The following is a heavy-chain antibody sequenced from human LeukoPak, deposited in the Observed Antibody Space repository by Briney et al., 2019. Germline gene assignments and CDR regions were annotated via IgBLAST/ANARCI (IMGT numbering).Heavy chain of an antibody. CDR3: ARAPKGMTTARYYYYYYMDV. Sequence: SETLSLTCAVYGGSFSGYYWSWIRQPPGKGLEWIGYIYYSGSTFYNPSLKSRVTMSVDTSKNQFSLKLSSVTAADTAVYYCARAPKGMTTARYYYYYYMDVWGKGTTVTVSS. D-gene: IGHD4-11*01. J-gene: IGHJ6*03. V-gene: IGHV4-34*09. CDR1: GGSFSGYY. CDR2: IYYSGST.